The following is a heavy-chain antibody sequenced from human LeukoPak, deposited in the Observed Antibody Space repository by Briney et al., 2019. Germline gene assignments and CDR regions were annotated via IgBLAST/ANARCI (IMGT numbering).Heavy chain of an antibody. CDR3: ASRWYYCGSYYFDY. V-gene: IGHV1-18*01. D-gene: IGHD2/OR15-2a*01. Sequence: ASVKVSCKASGYTFTSYGISWVRQAPGQGLEWMGWISAYNGNTNYAQKLQGRVTMTTDTPTSTDYMELRSLRSDDTAVYYCASRWYYCGSYYFDYWGEGTLVTVSS. J-gene: IGHJ4*02. CDR1: GYTFTSYG. CDR2: ISAYNGNT.